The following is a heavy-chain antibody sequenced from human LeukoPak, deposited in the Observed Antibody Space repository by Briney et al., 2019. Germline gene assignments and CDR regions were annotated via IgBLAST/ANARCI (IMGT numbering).Heavy chain of an antibody. J-gene: IGHJ4*02. CDR2: IYYSGST. D-gene: IGHD4-17*01. V-gene: IGHV4-39*01. CDR3: ARLGEYGDFLASNY. Sequence: PSETLSLTCTVSGGSISSSSYYWGWIRQPPGKGLEWIGSIYYSGSTYYNPSLKSRVTISVDTSKNQFSLKLSSVTAADTAVYYCARLGEYGDFLASNYWGQGNLVTVSS. CDR1: GGSISSSSYY.